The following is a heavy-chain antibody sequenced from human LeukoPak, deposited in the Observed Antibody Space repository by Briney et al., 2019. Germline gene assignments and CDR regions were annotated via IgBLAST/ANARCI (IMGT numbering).Heavy chain of an antibody. CDR1: GYSFTSYW. CDR2: IYPGDSDT. CDR3: ARHGTDYGGPYYYYYTRDV. J-gene: IGHJ6*02. Sequence: GESLKISCKGSGYSFTSYWIGWVRQMPGKGLEWMGIIYPGDSDTRYSPSFQGQVTISADKSISTAYLQWSSLKASDTAMYYCARHGTDYGGPYYYYYTRDVWGQGTTVTVSS. V-gene: IGHV5-51*01. D-gene: IGHD4-23*01.